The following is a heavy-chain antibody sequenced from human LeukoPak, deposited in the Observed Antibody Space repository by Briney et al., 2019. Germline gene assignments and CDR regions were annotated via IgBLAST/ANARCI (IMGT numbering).Heavy chain of an antibody. CDR2: ISGSGGKT. V-gene: IGHV3-21*01. Sequence: PGGSLRLSCAASGFTFSSYGMSWVRQAPGKGLEWVSGISGSGGKTDYADSVKGRFTISRDNAKNSLYLQMNSLRAEGTAVYYCARVAYYYDSSGYYFLDYWGQGTLVTVSS. D-gene: IGHD3-22*01. CDR1: GFTFSSYG. CDR3: ARVAYYYDSSGYYFLDY. J-gene: IGHJ4*02.